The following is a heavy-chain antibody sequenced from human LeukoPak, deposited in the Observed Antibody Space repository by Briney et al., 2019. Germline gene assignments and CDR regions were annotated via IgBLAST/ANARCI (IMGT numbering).Heavy chain of an antibody. Sequence: SVKVSCKASGYTLTSYYMHWVRQAPGQGLEWMGRIIPILGIANYAQKFQGRVTITADKSTSTAYMELSSLRSEDTAVYYCARLLSNIVATTDAFDIWGQGTMVTVSS. V-gene: IGHV1-69*02. CDR1: GYTLTSYY. D-gene: IGHD5-12*01. CDR2: IIPILGIA. CDR3: ARLLSNIVATTDAFDI. J-gene: IGHJ3*02.